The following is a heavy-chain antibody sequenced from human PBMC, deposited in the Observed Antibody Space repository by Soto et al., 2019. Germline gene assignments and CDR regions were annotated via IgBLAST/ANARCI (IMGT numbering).Heavy chain of an antibody. D-gene: IGHD6-19*01. CDR1: GYTFTSYD. CDR2: ISGYNGNT. Sequence: QVQLVQSGDEVKKPGASVKVSCKASGYTFTSYDIHWVRQAPGQGLEWMGWISGYNGNTNDAQKLQGRVTMTADTSTSTAYMELRSLRSDATAVYYCARVSSSGWYTAAYWGQGTLVTVSS. CDR3: ARVSSSGWYTAAY. V-gene: IGHV1-18*01. J-gene: IGHJ4*02.